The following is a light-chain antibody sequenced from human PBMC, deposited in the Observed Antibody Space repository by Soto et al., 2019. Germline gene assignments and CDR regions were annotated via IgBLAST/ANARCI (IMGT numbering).Light chain of an antibody. CDR2: DAS. CDR1: QSVSSY. Sequence: DIVLTQSPGTLSFSPVERSTVSCRSSQSVSSYLAWYQQKPGQAPRLLIYDASNRATGIPARFSGSGSGTDFTLTISSLEPEDFAIYYCQQRSNWPPITFGQGTRLEIK. J-gene: IGKJ5*01. CDR3: QQRSNWPPIT. V-gene: IGKV3-11*01.